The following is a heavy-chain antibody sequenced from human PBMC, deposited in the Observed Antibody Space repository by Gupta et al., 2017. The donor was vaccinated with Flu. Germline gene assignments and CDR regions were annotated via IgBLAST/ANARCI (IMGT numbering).Heavy chain of an antibody. CDR3: ARDGKDIVVVPAAIDNYYYYGMDV. V-gene: IGHV1-2*02. J-gene: IGHJ6*02. CDR1: GYTLTGYY. CDR2: INPNSGGT. Sequence: QVQLVPSGAEVTNPGASVKGSCKSSGYTLTGYYLHRLLKAPGQWLEWMGWINPNSGGTNYAQKFQGRVTMTRDTSISTAYMELSRLRSDDTAVYYCARDGKDIVVVPAAIDNYYYYGMDVWGQGTTVTGSS. D-gene: IGHD2-2*01.